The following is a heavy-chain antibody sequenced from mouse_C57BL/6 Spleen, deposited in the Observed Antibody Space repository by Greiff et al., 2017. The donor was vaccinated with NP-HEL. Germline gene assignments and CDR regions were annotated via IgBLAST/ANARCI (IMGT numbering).Heavy chain of an antibody. D-gene: IGHD1-1*01. Sequence: VQLQQSGAELMKPGASVKLSCKATGYTFTGYWIEWVKQRPGHGLEWIGEIFPGSGSTNYNEKFKGKATFTAVTSSNTAYMQLSSLTTEDSAIYYCARSRNYYGSSYCDYWGQGTTLTVSS. CDR2: IFPGSGST. CDR1: GYTFTGYW. V-gene: IGHV1-9*01. J-gene: IGHJ2*01. CDR3: ARSRNYYGSSYCDY.